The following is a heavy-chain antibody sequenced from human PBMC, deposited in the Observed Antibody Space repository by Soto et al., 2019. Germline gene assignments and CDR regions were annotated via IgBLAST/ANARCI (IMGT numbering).Heavy chain of an antibody. D-gene: IGHD3-10*01. CDR1: GFTFSSYA. Sequence: GGSLRLSCAASGFTFSSYAMSWVRQAPGKGLEWVSAISGSGGSTYYADSVKGRFTISRDNSKNTLYLQMNSLRAGDTAVYYCAKPSITMVRGVTRPHLYFDYWGQGTLVTVSS. CDR3: AKPSITMVRGVTRPHLYFDY. V-gene: IGHV3-23*01. J-gene: IGHJ4*02. CDR2: ISGSGGST.